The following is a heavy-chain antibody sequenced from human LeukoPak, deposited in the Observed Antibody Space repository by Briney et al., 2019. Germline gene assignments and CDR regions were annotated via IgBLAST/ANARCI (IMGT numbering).Heavy chain of an antibody. CDR1: GFIFSNYG. CDR3: VRDSPRPPGFAY. CDR2: ISQDGSGK. V-gene: IGHV3-7*03. Sequence: PGGSLRLSCAASGFIFSNYGMNWVRQAPGKGLEWVINISQDGSGKNYADSVEGRFTISRDNAKNSLYLQMNSLRAEDTAVYYCVRDSPRPPGFAYWAQGALLIGSS. J-gene: IGHJ4*02.